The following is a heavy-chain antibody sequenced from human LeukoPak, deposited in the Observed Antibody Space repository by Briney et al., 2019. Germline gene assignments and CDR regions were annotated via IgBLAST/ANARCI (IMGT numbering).Heavy chain of an antibody. D-gene: IGHD5-24*01. CDR2: IYSGGSI. CDR1: GFTVSSNY. Sequence: GGSLRLSCAASGFTVSSNYMSWVRQAPGKGLEWVSVIYSGGSIYYADSVKGRFTISRDNSKNTLYLQMNSLRAEDTAVYYCARRRDGLLDYWGQGTLVTVSS. CDR3: ARRRDGLLDY. V-gene: IGHV3-53*01. J-gene: IGHJ4*02.